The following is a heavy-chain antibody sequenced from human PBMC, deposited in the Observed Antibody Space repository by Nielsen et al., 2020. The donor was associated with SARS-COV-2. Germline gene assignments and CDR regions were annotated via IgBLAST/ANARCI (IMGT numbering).Heavy chain of an antibody. CDR1: GFSFRSYA. Sequence: GGSLRLSCAASGFSFRSYAMSWVRQAPGKGLEWVCAISSSGDDTFYADSVKGRFTISRDNSKNTLSLQMNSLRAEDTAIYYCAKDSYVYGDYFDSWGQGTLVTVSS. V-gene: IGHV3-23*01. CDR2: ISSSGDDT. J-gene: IGHJ4*02. D-gene: IGHD5-12*01. CDR3: AKDSYVYGDYFDS.